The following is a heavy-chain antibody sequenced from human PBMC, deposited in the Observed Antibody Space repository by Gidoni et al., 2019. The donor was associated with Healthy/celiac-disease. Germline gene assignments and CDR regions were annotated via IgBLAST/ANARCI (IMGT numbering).Heavy chain of an antibody. CDR1: GGSISSGGYY. CDR2: IYYSGST. V-gene: IGHV4-31*03. J-gene: IGHJ3*02. D-gene: IGHD4-17*01. CDR3: ARDRGYGDDAFDI. Sequence: QVQLQESGPGLVRPSQTLSLTCTVTGGSISSGGYYWRWIRQHPGKGLEWIGYIYYSGSTYYTPSLKSRVTISVDTSKNQFSLKLSSVTAADTAVYYCARDRGYGDDAFDIWGQGTMVTVSS.